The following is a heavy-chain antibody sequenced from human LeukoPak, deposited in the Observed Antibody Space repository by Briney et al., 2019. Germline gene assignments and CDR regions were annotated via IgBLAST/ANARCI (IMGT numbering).Heavy chain of an antibody. Sequence: PGGSLRLSCAASGFTFSSYSMNWVRQAPGKGLEWVGRIKSKTDGGTTDYAAPVKGRFTISRDDSKNTLYLQMNSLKTEDTAVYYCTTDLSAEQQLAYYFDYWGQGTLVTVSS. J-gene: IGHJ4*02. V-gene: IGHV3-15*01. D-gene: IGHD6-13*01. CDR2: IKSKTDGGTT. CDR3: TTDLSAEQQLAYYFDY. CDR1: GFTFSSYS.